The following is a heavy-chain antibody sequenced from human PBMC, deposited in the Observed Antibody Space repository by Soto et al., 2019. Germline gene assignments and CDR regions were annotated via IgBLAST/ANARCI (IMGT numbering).Heavy chain of an antibody. J-gene: IGHJ4*02. Sequence: EVQLVESGGGLVKPGGSLRLSCAASGFTFTRSSMNWVRQAPGKGLEWVSSISSTTNYIYYGDSMKGRFTISRDNAKNSLYLEMNSLRAEDTAVYYCARESEDFTSNFDYWGQGTLVTVSS. CDR2: ISSTTNYI. V-gene: IGHV3-21*06. CDR1: GFTFTRSS. CDR3: ARESEDFTSNFDY.